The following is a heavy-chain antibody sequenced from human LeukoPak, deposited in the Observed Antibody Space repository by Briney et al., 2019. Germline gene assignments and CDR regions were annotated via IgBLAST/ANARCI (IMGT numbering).Heavy chain of an antibody. J-gene: IGHJ4*02. CDR1: GFTFSSYG. CDR2: ISYDGSNK. Sequence: PGGSLRLSCAASGFTFSSYGMHWVRQAPGKGLEWVAVISYDGSNKYYADSVKGLFTISRDNSKNTLYLQMNSLRAEDTAVYYCAKVGSGSTAGNYYFDYWGQGTLVTVSS. D-gene: IGHD2-2*01. CDR3: AKVGSGSTAGNYYFDY. V-gene: IGHV3-30*18.